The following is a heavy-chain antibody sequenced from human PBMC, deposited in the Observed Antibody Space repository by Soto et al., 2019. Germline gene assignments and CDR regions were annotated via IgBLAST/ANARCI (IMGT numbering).Heavy chain of an antibody. V-gene: IGHV6-1*01. J-gene: IGHJ4*01. CDR3: ARGRQSLAMSILVY. CDR2: TYYRSKWYN. D-gene: IGHD6-19*01. CDR1: GDSVSSNSAA. Sequence: SQTLSLTCAISGDSVSSNSAAWNWIRQSPSRGLEWLGRTYYRSKWYNDYAVSVKSGITINPDTSKNQFSLQLNSVTPEHTPVYYCARGRQSLAMSILVYWGQGTLVTVSS.